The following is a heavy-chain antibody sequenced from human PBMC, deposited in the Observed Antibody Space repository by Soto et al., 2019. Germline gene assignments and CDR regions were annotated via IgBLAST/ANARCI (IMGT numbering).Heavy chain of an antibody. J-gene: IGHJ6*02. V-gene: IGHV1-69*06. Sequence: QVQLVQSGAEVKKPGSSVKVSCKASGGTFSSYAISWVRQAPGQGLEWMGGIIPIFGTANYAQKFQGRVTITADKSTSTDYMELSSLRSEDTAVYYCARVGCSSTSCYWDYYYYGMDVWGQGTTVTVSS. D-gene: IGHD2-2*01. CDR1: GGTFSSYA. CDR3: ARVGCSSTSCYWDYYYYGMDV. CDR2: IIPIFGTA.